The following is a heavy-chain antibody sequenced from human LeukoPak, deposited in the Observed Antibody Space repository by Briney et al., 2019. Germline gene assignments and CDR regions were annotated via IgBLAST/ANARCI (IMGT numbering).Heavy chain of an antibody. V-gene: IGHV3-23*01. CDR3: ARDRPNYYDTSGHYYRRDGDY. D-gene: IGHD3-22*01. CDR2: ITSSGGTT. J-gene: IGHJ4*02. Sequence: PGGSLRLSCAASGFTFSSYAMRWVRQAPGKGLEWVSSITSSGGTTWYAGSVKCQLTISRDNSKNTLYLQLNSLRAEDTAVYYCARDRPNYYDTSGHYYRRDGDYWGQGTLVTVSS. CDR1: GFTFSSYA.